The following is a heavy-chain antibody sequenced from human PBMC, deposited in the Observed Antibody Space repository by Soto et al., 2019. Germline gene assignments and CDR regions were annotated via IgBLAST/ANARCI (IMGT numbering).Heavy chain of an antibody. CDR2: ISGSGGST. V-gene: IGHV3-23*01. CDR3: AKDVCSGGSCYYPYCDY. J-gene: IGHJ4*02. D-gene: IGHD2-15*01. Sequence: EVQLLESGGGLVQPGGSLRLSCAASGFTFSSYAMSWVRQAPGKGLEWVSAISGSGGSTYYADSVKGRFTISRDNSKNTLDRQMNSRRAEDTAVYYCAKDVCSGGSCYYPYCDYWGQGTLVTVAS. CDR1: GFTFSSYA.